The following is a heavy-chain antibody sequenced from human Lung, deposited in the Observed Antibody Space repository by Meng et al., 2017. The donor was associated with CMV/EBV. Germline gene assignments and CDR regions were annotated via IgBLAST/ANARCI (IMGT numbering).Heavy chain of an antibody. CDR2: ISQDGSEI. Sequence: GGSLRLXXAASGFSLSAYWMGWLRQTPGKGLDWVAYISQDGSEIYYVDSVKGRFTISRDNAKNSLFLQMHNLRAEDTAVYHCARDKGDFTIWFDPWGQGTLVTVSS. J-gene: IGHJ5*02. CDR3: ARDKGDFTIWFDP. V-gene: IGHV3-7*01. D-gene: IGHD2-21*02. CDR1: GFSLSAYW.